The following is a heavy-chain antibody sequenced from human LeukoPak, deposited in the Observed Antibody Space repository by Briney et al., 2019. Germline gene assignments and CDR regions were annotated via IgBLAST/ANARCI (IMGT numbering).Heavy chain of an antibody. D-gene: IGHD2-2*01. Sequence: RGSLRLSCAASGFTFSYYEMNWVRQAPGKGLEWVSYISSSGGTIYYADSVKGRFTISRDNAKNSLYLQMNSLRAEDTAVYYCARYQSETSLDYWGQGTLVTVSS. CDR3: ARYQSETSLDY. CDR1: GFTFSYYE. J-gene: IGHJ4*02. V-gene: IGHV3-48*03. CDR2: ISSSGGTI.